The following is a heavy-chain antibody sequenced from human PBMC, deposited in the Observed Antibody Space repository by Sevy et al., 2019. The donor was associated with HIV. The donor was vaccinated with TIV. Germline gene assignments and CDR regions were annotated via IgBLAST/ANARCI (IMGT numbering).Heavy chain of an antibody. CDR2: IRSKAYGGTT. CDR3: TRPPLNWNDLEAFDI. J-gene: IGHJ3*02. CDR1: GFTFGDYA. Sequence: GGSLRLSCTASGFTFGDYAMSWFRQAPGKGLEWVGFIRSKAYGGTTEYAASVKGRFTISRDDSKSIAYLQMKSLKTEDTAVYYCTRPPLNWNDLEAFDIWGQGTMVTVSS. D-gene: IGHD1-1*01. V-gene: IGHV3-49*03.